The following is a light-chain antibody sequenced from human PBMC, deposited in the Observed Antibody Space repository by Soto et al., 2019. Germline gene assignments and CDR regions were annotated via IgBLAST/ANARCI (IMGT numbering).Light chain of an antibody. J-gene: IGKJ4*01. V-gene: IGKV3-15*01. CDR2: NVF. Sequence: EIVMTQSPVTLSVSPGERATLSCRASQSISSSLAWYQQKPGQAPRLLIYNVFTRATGVPDRFSGSGSGTEFTLTISSLQSEDFAVYYCQQYYRWAPLTFGGGAKVDIK. CDR3: QQYYRWAPLT. CDR1: QSISSS.